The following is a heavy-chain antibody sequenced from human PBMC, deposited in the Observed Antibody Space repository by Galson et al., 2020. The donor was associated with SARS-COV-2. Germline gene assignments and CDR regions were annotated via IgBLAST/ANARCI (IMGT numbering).Heavy chain of an antibody. CDR2: IKSKIDGGTT. J-gene: IGHJ6*02. D-gene: IGHD2-2*01. Sequence: TGGSLRLSCAASGFTFSNAWMNWVRQAPGKGLEWVGRIKSKIDGGTTDYAEPVKGRFTISRDDSKNTLYLQMHSLKTEDTAVYYCTTERGIVVGPAALYYGLDVWGQGTTVTVSS. CDR1: GFTFSNAW. CDR3: TTERGIVVGPAALYYGLDV. V-gene: IGHV3-15*01.